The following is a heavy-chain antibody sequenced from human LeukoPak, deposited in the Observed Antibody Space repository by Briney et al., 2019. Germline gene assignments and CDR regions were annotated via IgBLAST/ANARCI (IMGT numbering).Heavy chain of an antibody. CDR2: XXXXXSNT. Sequence: GGSLRLSCAASGFTFSSYGMSWVRQAPGKGPXXXXXXXXXXSNTYYADSVKGRFTISRDNAKNSLYLQMNSLRAEDTAVYYCARVNRMVPGYCSGGTCPGDYWGQGTLVTVSS. CDR3: ARVNRMVPGYCSGGTCPGDY. J-gene: IGHJ4*02. D-gene: IGHD2-15*01. V-gene: IGHV3-48*01. CDR1: GFTFSSYG.